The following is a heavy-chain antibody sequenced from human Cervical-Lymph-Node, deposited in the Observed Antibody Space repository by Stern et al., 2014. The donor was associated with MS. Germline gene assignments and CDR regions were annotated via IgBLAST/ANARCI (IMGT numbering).Heavy chain of an antibody. V-gene: IGHV3-11*01. D-gene: IGHD2/OR15-2a*01. CDR1: GFTFSDHY. Sequence: DQLVESGGGLVEPGGSLRLSCAASGFTFSDHYMNWVRQAPGKGLEWVSRITSSGSSTYYADSVKGRFTISRDNARNSLYLQMDSLRVEDTAVYYCARDPDTSSKIDVWGQGTLVTVSS. CDR2: ITSSGSST. J-gene: IGHJ4*02. CDR3: ARDPDTSSKIDV.